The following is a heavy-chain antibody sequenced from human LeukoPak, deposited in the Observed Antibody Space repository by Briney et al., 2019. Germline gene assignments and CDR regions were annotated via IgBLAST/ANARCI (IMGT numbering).Heavy chain of an antibody. J-gene: IGHJ4*02. CDR3: ARALYLDSSGYYPGLDY. CDR2: ISAYNGNT. Sequence: GASVKVSCKASGYTFTSYGISWVRQAPGQGLEWMGWISAYNGNTNYAQKLQGRVTMTTDTSTSTAYMELRSLRSDDTAVYYCARALYLDSSGYYPGLDYWGQGTLVTVSS. V-gene: IGHV1-18*01. CDR1: GYTFTSYG. D-gene: IGHD3-22*01.